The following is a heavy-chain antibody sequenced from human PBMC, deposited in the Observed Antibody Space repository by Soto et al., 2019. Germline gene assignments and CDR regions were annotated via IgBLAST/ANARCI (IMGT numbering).Heavy chain of an antibody. CDR3: ARRPRLYMTTNQMRVEYYFDY. V-gene: IGHV4-34*01. Sequence: QVQLQQWGAGLLKPSETLSLTCAVYGGSFSGYYWSWIRQPPGKGLEWIGEINHSGSTNYNPSLKIRVTIPVDTSKNQFSLKLSSVTAADTAVYYCARRPRLYMTTNQMRVEYYFDYWGQGTLVTVSS. D-gene: IGHD4-17*01. CDR1: GGSFSGYY. CDR2: INHSGST. J-gene: IGHJ4*02.